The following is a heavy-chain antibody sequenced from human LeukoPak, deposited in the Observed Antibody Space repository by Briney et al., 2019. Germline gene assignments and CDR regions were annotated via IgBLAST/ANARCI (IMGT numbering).Heavy chain of an antibody. CDR2: ISAYNGNT. J-gene: IGHJ5*02. CDR1: GYTFTSYG. V-gene: IGHV1-18*01. D-gene: IGHD1-26*01. CDR3: ARDWAVGATNWFDP. Sequence: ASVKVSCTASGYTFTSYGISWVRQAPGQGLEWMGWISAYNGNTNYAQKLQGRVTMTTDTSTSTAYMELRSLGSDDTAVYYCARDWAVGATNWFDPWGQGTLVTVSS.